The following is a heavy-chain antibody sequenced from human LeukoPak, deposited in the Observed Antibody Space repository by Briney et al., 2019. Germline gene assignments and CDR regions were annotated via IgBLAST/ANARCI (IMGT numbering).Heavy chain of an antibody. V-gene: IGHV3-23*01. CDR2: ISGSGGST. CDR1: GFTFSSYA. CDR3: ARDRSIPIDLPARYCSSTSCYTGGFDP. D-gene: IGHD2-2*02. Sequence: PGGSLRLSCAASGFTFSSYAMSWVRQAPGKGLEWVSAISGSGGSTYYADSVKGRFTISRDNSKNTLYLQMNSLRAEDTAVYYCARDRSIPIDLPARYCSSTSCYTGGFDPWGQGTLVTVSS. J-gene: IGHJ5*02.